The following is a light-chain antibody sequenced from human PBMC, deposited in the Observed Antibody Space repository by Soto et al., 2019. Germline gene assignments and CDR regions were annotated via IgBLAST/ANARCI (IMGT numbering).Light chain of an antibody. CDR2: DVS. CDR3: SSYSSANTFEVV. J-gene: IGLJ2*01. Sequence: QSALTQPASVSGSPGQSITISCTGASGDVGGYKYVSWYQHHPGKVPKLMIYDVSHRPSGVSSRFSGSKSVNTASLTISGLQADDEADYYCSSYSSANTFEVVFGGGTKLTVL. V-gene: IGLV2-14*03. CDR1: SGDVGGYKY.